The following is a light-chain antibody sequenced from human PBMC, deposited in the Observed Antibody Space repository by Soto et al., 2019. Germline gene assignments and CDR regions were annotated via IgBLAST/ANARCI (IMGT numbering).Light chain of an antibody. CDR3: HQYNIYHT. Sequence: DIQMTHSPATLSAFVGDRVSITCRASQSVNSWLTWYQQRPGKAPKLLIYDASTLESGVPSRFSGSGSGTEFTLTISSLQPDDFATYYCHQYNIYHTFGGGTKVDIK. V-gene: IGKV1-5*01. CDR1: QSVNSW. J-gene: IGKJ4*01. CDR2: DAS.